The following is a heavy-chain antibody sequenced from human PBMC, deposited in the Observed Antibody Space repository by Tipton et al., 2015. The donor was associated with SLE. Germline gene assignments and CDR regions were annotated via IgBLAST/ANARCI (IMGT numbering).Heavy chain of an antibody. D-gene: IGHD6-6*01. CDR1: GGSISSSSYY. CDR3: ARRSSSDAFDI. Sequence: TLSLTCTVSGGSISSSSYYWGWIRQPPGKGLEWIGSIYYSGRTYYNPSLKSRVTISVDTSKNQFSLKLSSVTAADTAVYYCARRSSSDAFDIWGQGTMVTVSS. V-gene: IGHV4-39*07. J-gene: IGHJ3*02. CDR2: IYYSGRT.